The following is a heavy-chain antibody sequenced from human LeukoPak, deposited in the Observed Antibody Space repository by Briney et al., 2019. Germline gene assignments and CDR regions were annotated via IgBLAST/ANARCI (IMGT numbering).Heavy chain of an antibody. CDR1: GFTFSSYS. CDR2: ISSSSYI. Sequence: GGSLRLSCAASGFTFSSYSMNWVRQAPGKGLEWVSSISSSSYIYYADSVKGRFTISRDNAKNSLYLQMNSLRAEDTAVYYCASDYDFWSGYPYWGQGTLVTVSS. V-gene: IGHV3-21*01. CDR3: ASDYDFWSGYPY. D-gene: IGHD3-3*01. J-gene: IGHJ4*02.